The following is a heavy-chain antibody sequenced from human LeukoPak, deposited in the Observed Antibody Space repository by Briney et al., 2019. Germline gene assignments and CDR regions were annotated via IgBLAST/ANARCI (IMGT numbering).Heavy chain of an antibody. J-gene: IGHJ5*02. Sequence: SETLSLTCTVSGGSMSSYYWNWIRQPPGKGLEWIGYINYSGNTNYNPSLKSRVTISIDTSKNQFSLKLSSVTAADTAVYYCARNWWSGAAPGSWFDPWGQGTLVTVSS. CDR1: GGSMSSYY. CDR3: ARNWWSGAAPGSWFDP. D-gene: IGHD2-15*01. CDR2: INYSGNT. V-gene: IGHV4-59*08.